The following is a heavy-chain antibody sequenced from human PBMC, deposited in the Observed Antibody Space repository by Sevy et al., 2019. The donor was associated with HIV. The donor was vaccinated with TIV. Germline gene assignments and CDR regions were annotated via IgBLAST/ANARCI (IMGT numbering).Heavy chain of an antibody. CDR3: ARGGGLSPHHWLDP. D-gene: IGHD3-16*01. Sequence: ASVKVSCKASGGTFSSYGITWVRQAPGQGLEWMGEIIPIFGSANYGQTFQGRVTMTADQSTGTAYMELSSLGSDDTAVYYCARGGGLSPHHWLDPWGQGTLVTVSS. CDR1: GGTFSSYG. J-gene: IGHJ5*02. V-gene: IGHV1-69*13. CDR2: IIPIFGSA.